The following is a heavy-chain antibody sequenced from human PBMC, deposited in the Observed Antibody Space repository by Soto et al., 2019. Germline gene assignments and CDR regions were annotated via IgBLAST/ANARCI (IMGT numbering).Heavy chain of an antibody. V-gene: IGHV3-21*01. CDR1: GFTFSSYS. J-gene: IGHJ6*02. Sequence: PGGSLRLSCAASGFTFSSYSMNWVRQAPGKGLEWVSSISSSSSYIYYADSVKGRFTISRDNAKNSLYLQMNSLRAEDTAVYYCARDLAAGFGESPGGMDVWGQGTTVTVSS. D-gene: IGHD3-10*01. CDR3: ARDLAAGFGESPGGMDV. CDR2: ISSSSSYI.